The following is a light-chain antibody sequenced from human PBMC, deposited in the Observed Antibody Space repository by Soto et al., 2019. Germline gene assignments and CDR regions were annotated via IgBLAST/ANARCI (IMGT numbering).Light chain of an antibody. V-gene: IGLV2-14*01. J-gene: IGLJ1*01. CDR1: RSDIGDSNF. CDR2: EVN. CDR3: ASFRSGTILV. Sequence: QSVLTQPASVSGSPGQSVTISCTGPRSDIGDSNFISWYQHSPGKAPRLLIYEVNNRPSGVSKRFSGSKAGNTASLTISGLLDDDEADYFCASFRSGTILVFGSGTQ.